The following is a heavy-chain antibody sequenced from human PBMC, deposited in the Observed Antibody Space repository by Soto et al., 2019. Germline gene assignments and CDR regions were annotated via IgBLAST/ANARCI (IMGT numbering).Heavy chain of an antibody. CDR1: GFTFGSYA. CDR3: AKDAVSGDGVWLAHD. J-gene: IGHJ4*02. Sequence: GGSLILSCAASGFTFGSYAMIWIRQVPGKGLEWISGLYGSGGGIHYADSVKGRFTISRDNSAYSVYLQMTNLRVEDTAVYYCAKDAVSGDGVWLAHDWGQGTVVTVSS. CDR2: LYGSGGGI. V-gene: IGHV3-23*01. D-gene: IGHD4-17*01.